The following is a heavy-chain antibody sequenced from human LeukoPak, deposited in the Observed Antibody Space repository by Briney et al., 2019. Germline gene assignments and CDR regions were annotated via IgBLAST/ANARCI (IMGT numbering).Heavy chain of an antibody. J-gene: IGHJ6*03. CDR1: GGSFSSYY. V-gene: IGHV4-59*01. D-gene: IGHD5-12*01. CDR2: IYYSGST. CDR3: ARGVDTTHYYYYYMDV. Sequence: SETLSLTCSVSGGSFSSYYWSWIRQPPGKGLEWIGYIYYSGSTNYNPSLKSRVTISVDTSKNQFSLKLSSVTAADTAVYYCARGVDTTHYYYYYMDVWGKGTTVTVSS.